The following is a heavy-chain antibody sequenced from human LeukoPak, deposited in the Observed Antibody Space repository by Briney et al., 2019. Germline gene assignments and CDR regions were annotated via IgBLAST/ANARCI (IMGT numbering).Heavy chain of an antibody. J-gene: IGHJ3*02. CDR1: GFTFNTYW. Sequence: GGSLRLSCAASGFTFNTYWMHWVRQAPGKRLAWVSRINTDGSSTNYADSVKGRFTISRDNAENTLYLRMNSLRAEDTAVYYCARAEDCSSTSCPRAFDIWGQGTMVTVSS. CDR3: ARAEDCSSTSCPRAFDI. V-gene: IGHV3-74*01. D-gene: IGHD2-2*01. CDR2: INTDGSST.